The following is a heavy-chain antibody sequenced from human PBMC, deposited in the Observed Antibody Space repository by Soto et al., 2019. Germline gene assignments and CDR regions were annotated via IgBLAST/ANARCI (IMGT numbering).Heavy chain of an antibody. J-gene: IGHJ6*02. Sequence: ASVKVSCKASGYTFSGYYIHWLRQAPGQGLEWMGWINPNSGCTNYAQKFQGRVTVTRDTPTSTAYMELSRLTSDDTAVYYCARSLTEGYCTITGCYTRPLYGMDVWGQGTTVTVSS. CDR2: INPNSGCT. D-gene: IGHD2-2*02. V-gene: IGHV1-2*02. CDR3: ARSLTEGYCTITGCYTRPLYGMDV. CDR1: GYTFSGYY.